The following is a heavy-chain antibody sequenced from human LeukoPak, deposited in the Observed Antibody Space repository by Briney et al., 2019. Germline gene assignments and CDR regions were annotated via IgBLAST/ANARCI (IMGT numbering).Heavy chain of an antibody. V-gene: IGHV1-18*01. Sequence: ASVKVSCKASGYTFTSYGIRWVRQAPGQGLEWMGWISTYNGDTNYAQKLQGRVTMTEDTSTDTAYMELSSLRSEDTAVYYCATDRSNQYYYDSSGRAFDIWGQGTMVTVSS. CDR2: ISTYNGDT. CDR3: ATDRSNQYYYDSSGRAFDI. D-gene: IGHD3-22*01. CDR1: GYTFTSYG. J-gene: IGHJ3*02.